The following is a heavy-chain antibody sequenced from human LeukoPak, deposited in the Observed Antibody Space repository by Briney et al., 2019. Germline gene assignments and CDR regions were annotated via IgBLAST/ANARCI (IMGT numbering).Heavy chain of an antibody. CDR3: ARDSGNYHYDMDV. Sequence: ASVKVSCKTSGYSFNSHHVHWVRQAPGQGLEWMGVNFFHDGTTSNTQKFPGGLPMTRDTSTSTVYMELSSLRSEDTAVYYCARDSGNYHYDMDVWGQGTTVIVSS. CDR1: GYSFNSHH. CDR2: NFFHDGTT. D-gene: IGHD3-10*01. J-gene: IGHJ6*02. V-gene: IGHV1-46*02.